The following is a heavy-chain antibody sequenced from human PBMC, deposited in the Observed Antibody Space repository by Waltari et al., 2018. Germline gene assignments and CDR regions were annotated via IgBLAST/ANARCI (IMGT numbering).Heavy chain of an antibody. D-gene: IGHD3-10*01. J-gene: IGHJ4*02. V-gene: IGHV4-39*01. CDR1: GSSISSSSYY. CDR3: ARHVEYYYGSGRCCDY. CDR2: IYYSGST. Sequence: QLQLQESGPGLVKPSETLSLTCTVSGSSISSSSYYWGWIRQPPGKGLEWIGSIYYSGSTYYNPALKSRVTISVDTAKNQCSLKLSSVTAADTAVYYCARHVEYYYGSGRCCDYGGQGTLVTVSS.